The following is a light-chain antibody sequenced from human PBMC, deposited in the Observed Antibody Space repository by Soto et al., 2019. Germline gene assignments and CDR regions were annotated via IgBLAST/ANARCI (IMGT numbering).Light chain of an antibody. V-gene: IGKV3-20*01. J-gene: IGKJ5*01. Sequence: DIVLTQSPGTLSLSPGERATLSCRASQSVSSSYLAWYQHKPGQAPRLLIYGASSRATGIPDRFSGSGSGTDFTLTINRLEPEDLAEYFCHQYGASPRFGQGTRLEIK. CDR3: HQYGASPR. CDR1: QSVSSSY. CDR2: GAS.